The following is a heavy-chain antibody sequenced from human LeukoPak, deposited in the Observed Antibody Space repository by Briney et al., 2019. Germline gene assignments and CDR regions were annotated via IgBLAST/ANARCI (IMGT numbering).Heavy chain of an antibody. CDR3: ATGYCSGGSCSNWFDP. Sequence: GASVKVSCKVSGYTLTELSTHWVRQAPGKGLEWMGGFDPEDGETIYAQKFQGRVTMTEDTSTDTAYMELSSLRSEDTAVYYCATGYCSGGSCSNWFDPWGQGTLVTVSS. V-gene: IGHV1-24*01. D-gene: IGHD2-15*01. J-gene: IGHJ5*02. CDR2: FDPEDGET. CDR1: GYTLTELS.